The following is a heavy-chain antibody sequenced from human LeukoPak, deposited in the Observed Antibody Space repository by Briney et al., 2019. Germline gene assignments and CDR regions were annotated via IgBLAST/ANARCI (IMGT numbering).Heavy chain of an antibody. CDR1: GYSISSGYY. Sequence: SETLSLTCTVSGYSISSGYYWGWIRQPPGKGLEWIGSIYYSGSTNYNPSLKSRVTISVDTSKNQFSLKLSSVTAADTAVYYCAREDYDRYAFDIWGQGTMVTVSS. CDR2: IYYSGST. CDR3: AREDYDRYAFDI. J-gene: IGHJ3*02. V-gene: IGHV4-38-2*02. D-gene: IGHD3-22*01.